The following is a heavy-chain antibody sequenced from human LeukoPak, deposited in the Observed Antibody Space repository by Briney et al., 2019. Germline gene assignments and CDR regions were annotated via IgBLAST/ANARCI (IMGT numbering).Heavy chain of an antibody. D-gene: IGHD6-13*01. J-gene: IGHJ6*03. Sequence: PGGSLRLSCAVSGFTFSSYEMNWVRQAPGKGLEWLSYISSSGRTFYYADSVKGRFTISRDNAKNSLYLQMNSLRAEVTAVYYCARGYSSSWHHYYYYMDVWGKGTTVTVSS. CDR2: ISSSGRTF. V-gene: IGHV3-48*03. CDR3: ARGYSSSWHHYYYYMDV. CDR1: GFTFSSYE.